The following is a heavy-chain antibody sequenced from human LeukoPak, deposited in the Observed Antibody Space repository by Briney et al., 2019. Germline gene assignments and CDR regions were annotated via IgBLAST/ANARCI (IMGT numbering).Heavy chain of an antibody. Sequence: PSETLSLTCSVSGGSISSFCGSWIRQPPGKGLECIGYIYHSGSTTYNPSLNSRVTMSVDTSGTHFSLNLNSVTAADTAVYYCARRLDDSYFDWWGQGILVTVSS. CDR2: IYHSGST. V-gene: IGHV4-59*01. CDR1: GGSISSFC. D-gene: IGHD3-3*01. CDR3: ARRLDDSYFDW. J-gene: IGHJ4*02.